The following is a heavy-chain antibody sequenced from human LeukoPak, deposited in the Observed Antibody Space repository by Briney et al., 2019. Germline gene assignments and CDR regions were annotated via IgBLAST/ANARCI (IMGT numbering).Heavy chain of an antibody. V-gene: IGHV3-73*01. D-gene: IGHD2-15*01. Sequence: GGSLRLSCVASGFTFSGSAIHWVRQASGKGLEWVGRIRSKANNYAAAYAASVEGRFTISRDDSKNTAFLQIDALKTEDSAVYYCSASLKTYCSGGKCHSDYYYYGMDVWGQGTTVTVSS. CDR1: GFTFSGSA. CDR3: SASLKTYCSGGKCHSDYYYYGMDV. CDR2: IRSKANNYAA. J-gene: IGHJ6*02.